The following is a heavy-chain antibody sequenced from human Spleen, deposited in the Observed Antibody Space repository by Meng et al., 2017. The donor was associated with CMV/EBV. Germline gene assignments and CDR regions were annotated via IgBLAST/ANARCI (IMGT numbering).Heavy chain of an antibody. CDR1: AFTFNTYW. CDR2: ISSSGTTI. CDR3: ARGMSIAAPRFFVY. J-gene: IGHJ4*02. V-gene: IGHV3-48*04. Sequence: GESLKISCTASAFTFNTYWMHWVRQGPGKGLEWVSYISSSGTTIHYADSVKGRFTISRDNGKNSLYLQMNSLRAEDTALYYCARGMSIAAPRFFVYWGQGALVTVSS. D-gene: IGHD6-6*01.